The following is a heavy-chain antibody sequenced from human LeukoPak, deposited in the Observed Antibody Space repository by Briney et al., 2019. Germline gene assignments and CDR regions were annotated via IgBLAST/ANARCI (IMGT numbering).Heavy chain of an antibody. CDR3: ARWRDYDQMFDY. Sequence: ASVKVSCKASGYTFTGYYMHWVRQAPGQGLEWMGWINPNSGGTSYAQKFQGRVTMTRDTSTSTVYMELSSLRSEDAAVYYCARWRDYDQMFDYWGQGTLVTVSS. J-gene: IGHJ4*02. D-gene: IGHD4-17*01. V-gene: IGHV1-2*02. CDR2: INPNSGGT. CDR1: GYTFTGYY.